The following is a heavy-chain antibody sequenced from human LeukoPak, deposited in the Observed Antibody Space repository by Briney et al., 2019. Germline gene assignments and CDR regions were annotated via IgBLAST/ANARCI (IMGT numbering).Heavy chain of an antibody. CDR2: IYHSGST. CDR1: GGSISSGGYY. J-gene: IGHJ5*02. V-gene: IGHV4-30-2*01. CDR3: ARVDGVTIFGSSYNWFDP. D-gene: IGHD3-3*01. Sequence: PSETLSLTCTVSGGSISSGGYYWSWIRQPPGKGLEWIGYIYHSGSTYYNPSLKSRVTISVDRSKNQFSLKLSSVTAADTAVYYCARVDGVTIFGSSYNWFDPWGQGSLVTVSS.